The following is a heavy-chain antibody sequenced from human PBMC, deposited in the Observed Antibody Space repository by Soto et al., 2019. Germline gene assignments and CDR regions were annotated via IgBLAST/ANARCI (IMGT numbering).Heavy chain of an antibody. CDR3: VMVDNYVTPTPQDV. J-gene: IGHJ6*02. Sequence: QVQLVQSGDEVKKPGASVKVSCKASGYIFVNYGIAWVRQAPVQGLEWMGWISPYTGNTHSATKIQGRLTMTTDPSTRTAYMDLGSLTSDDTAVYYCVMVDNYVTPTPQDVWGQGTTVTVSS. V-gene: IGHV1-18*01. CDR1: GYIFVNYG. D-gene: IGHD3-16*01. CDR2: ISPYTGNT.